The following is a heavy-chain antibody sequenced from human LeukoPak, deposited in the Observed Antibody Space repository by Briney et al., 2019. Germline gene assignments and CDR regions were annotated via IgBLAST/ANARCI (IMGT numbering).Heavy chain of an antibody. V-gene: IGHV4-4*02. CDR1: GGSISSSNW. CDR2: IYHSGST. D-gene: IGHD6-19*01. CDR3: ARESSGQWLVRYNWFDP. J-gene: IGHJ5*02. Sequence: KSSETLSLTCAVSGGSISSSNWWSWVRQPPGKGLEWIGEIYHSGSTNYNPSLKSRVTISVDKSKNQFSLKLSSVTAADTAVYYCARESSGQWLVRYNWFDPWGQGTLVTVSS.